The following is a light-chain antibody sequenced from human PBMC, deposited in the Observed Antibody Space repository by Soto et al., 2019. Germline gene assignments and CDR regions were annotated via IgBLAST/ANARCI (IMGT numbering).Light chain of an antibody. V-gene: IGKV3-11*01. J-gene: IGKJ2*01. CDR3: KQRSNWPSGYT. CDR2: DAS. Sequence: EIVLTQSPATLSLSPGERATLSCRASQSVSSYLAWYQQKPGQAPRLLVYDASNTATGIPARFSGSGSETDFTLTISSLEPEDFAFYYSKQRSNWPSGYTFGQGTKLEIK. CDR1: QSVSSY.